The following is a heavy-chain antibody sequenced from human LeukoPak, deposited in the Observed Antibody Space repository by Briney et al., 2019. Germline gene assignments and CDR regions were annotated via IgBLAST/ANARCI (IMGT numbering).Heavy chain of an antibody. CDR1: GYTFTSYG. CDR3: ARMMATITDGMDV. Sequence: ASVKVPCKASGYTFTSYGISWVRQAPGQGLEWMGRIIPILGIANYAQKFQGRVTITADKSTSTAYMELSSLRSEDTAVYYCARMMATITDGMDVWGQGTTVTVSS. CDR2: IIPILGIA. J-gene: IGHJ6*02. D-gene: IGHD5-24*01. V-gene: IGHV1-69*04.